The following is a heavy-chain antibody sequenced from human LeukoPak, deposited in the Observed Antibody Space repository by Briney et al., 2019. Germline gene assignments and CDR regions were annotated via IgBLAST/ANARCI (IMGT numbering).Heavy chain of an antibody. V-gene: IGHV3-33*01. J-gene: IGHJ4*02. D-gene: IGHD5-18*01. CDR3: ARAGYSYVYPDY. Sequence: GGSLRLSCAASGFTFSSYGMHWVRQAPGKGLEWVAVIWYDGSNKYYADSVKGRFTISRDNSKNTLYLQMNSLRAEDTAVYYCARAGYSYVYPDYWGQGTLVTVSS. CDR1: GFTFSSYG. CDR2: IWYDGSNK.